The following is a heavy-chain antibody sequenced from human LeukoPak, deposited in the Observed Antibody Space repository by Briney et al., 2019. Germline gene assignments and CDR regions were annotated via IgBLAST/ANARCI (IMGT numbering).Heavy chain of an antibody. CDR1: GFTFSSYS. CDR2: ISSSSSTI. D-gene: IGHD3-10*01. Sequence: GGSLRLSCAASGFTFSSYSMNWVRQAPGKGLEWVSYISSSSSTIYYADSVKGRFTISRDNAKNSLYLQVNSLRAEDTAVYYCARFGGNYYYYYYMDVWGKGTTVTVSS. CDR3: ARFGGNYYYYYYMDV. J-gene: IGHJ6*03. V-gene: IGHV3-48*01.